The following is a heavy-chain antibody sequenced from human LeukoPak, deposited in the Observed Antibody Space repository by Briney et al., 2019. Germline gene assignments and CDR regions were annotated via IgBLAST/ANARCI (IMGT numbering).Heavy chain of an antibody. CDR2: IYNIRTT. J-gene: IGHJ3*02. V-gene: IGHV4-39*07. D-gene: IGHD3-10*01. CDR3: ARRMIMVRDAFDR. Sequence: SETLSLTCNVSGGSVTSSNFHWGWIRQPPGKGLEWIGIIYNIRTTSYSPSLKSRVTISVDTSKNQFSLKMTSMTAADTAMYFCARRMIMVRDAFDRWGPGTMVTVSS. CDR1: GGSVTSSNFH.